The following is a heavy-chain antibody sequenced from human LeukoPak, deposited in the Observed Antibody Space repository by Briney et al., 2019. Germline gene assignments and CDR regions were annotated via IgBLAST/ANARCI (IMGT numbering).Heavy chain of an antibody. Sequence: ASVKVSCKAAGYTFVSHGISWVRLAPGQGLEWMGWISAYNGDTKYAQKFQARVTMTTDTSTSTAYMELRSLRSDDTAVYYCARDNGNTYYYDSSGYHDAFDIWGQGTMVTVSS. V-gene: IGHV1-18*01. CDR2: ISAYNGDT. CDR3: ARDNGNTYYYDSSGYHDAFDI. D-gene: IGHD3-22*01. CDR1: GYTFVSHG. J-gene: IGHJ3*02.